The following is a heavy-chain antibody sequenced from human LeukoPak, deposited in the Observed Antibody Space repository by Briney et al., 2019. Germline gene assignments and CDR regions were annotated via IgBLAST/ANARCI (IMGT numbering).Heavy chain of an antibody. V-gene: IGHV3-7*01. J-gene: IGHJ4*02. CDR3: ARVGTWELQRVFDF. D-gene: IGHD1-26*01. Sequence: LAAGTLRLSCATFGFAFSDYYMTWLRQVPGKELQGVVNTNREGNEKYYVDSVKGRFTISRDNAKNSVDLQMDSLRVEDTAVYYCARVGTWELQRVFDFWGQGTLVTVSS. CDR1: GFAFSDYY. CDR2: TNREGNEK.